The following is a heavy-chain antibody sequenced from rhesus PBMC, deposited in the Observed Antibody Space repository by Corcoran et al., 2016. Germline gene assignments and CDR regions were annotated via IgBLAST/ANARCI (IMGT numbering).Heavy chain of an antibody. D-gene: IGHD4-29*01. CDR2: IKNKAEGGTA. V-gene: IGHV3-16*01. CDR1: GLTFSNYW. Sequence: EVQLVESGGALVQAGGSLRLSCVASGLTFSNYWMNWVRQAPGKGLEWVGFIKNKAEGGTAAYAESVKGRFTISRDDSRNTLYLQMNSLKTEDTAFYYCTAYGSIYGSLDFWGRGVLVTVSS. J-gene: IGHJ5-2*02. CDR3: TAYGSIYGSLDF.